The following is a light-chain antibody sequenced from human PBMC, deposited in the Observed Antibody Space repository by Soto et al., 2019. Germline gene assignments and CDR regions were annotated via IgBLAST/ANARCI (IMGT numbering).Light chain of an antibody. V-gene: IGKV3-20*01. CDR1: QSVSSSY. J-gene: IGKJ1*01. CDR2: GAS. CDR3: QQYGSPPT. Sequence: EIWLTQSPGTLSLSPGERATLSCGASQSVSSSYLAWYQQKPGQAPRLLIYGASSRATGIPDRLSGSGSGTEFTLTISRLAPEDFAVYYCQQYGSPPTFGQGTKVDIK.